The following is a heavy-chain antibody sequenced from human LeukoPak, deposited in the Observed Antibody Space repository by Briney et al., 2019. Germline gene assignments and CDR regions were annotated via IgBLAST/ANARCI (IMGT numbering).Heavy chain of an antibody. D-gene: IGHD6-6*01. V-gene: IGHV4-61*02. CDR1: GDSISSGSYY. CDR2: IYTSGST. CDR3: ARDGRGSSSPFDY. Sequence: PSQTLSLTCTVSGDSISSGSYYWRWIRQPAGKGLEWIGRIYTSGSTNYNPSLKSRVTISVDTSKNQFSLKLSSVTAADTAVYYCARDGRGSSSPFDYWGQGTLVTVSS. J-gene: IGHJ4*02.